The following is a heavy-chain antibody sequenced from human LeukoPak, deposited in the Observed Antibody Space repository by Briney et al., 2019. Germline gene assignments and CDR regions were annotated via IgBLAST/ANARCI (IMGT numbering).Heavy chain of an antibody. V-gene: IGHV1-69*13. CDR3: ARDRPGRHCSSTRCYTASPFDP. CDR1: GGTFSSYA. Sequence: ASVKVSCKASGGTFSSYAISWVRQAPGQGLEWMGGIIPIFGTTKSAQKFQGRVTITADESTSTAFMELSSLISEDTAVYYCARDRPGRHCSSTRCYTASPFDPWGQGTLVTVSS. D-gene: IGHD2-2*02. CDR2: IIPIFGTT. J-gene: IGHJ5*02.